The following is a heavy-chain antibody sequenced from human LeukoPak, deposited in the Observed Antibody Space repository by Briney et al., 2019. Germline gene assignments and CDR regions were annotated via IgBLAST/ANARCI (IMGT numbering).Heavy chain of an antibody. V-gene: IGHV4-4*07. D-gene: IGHD3-10*01. CDR3: AGGCGSGSYST. CDR2: TSTSVPT. CDR1: GVSTSSGY. J-gene: IGHJ5*02. Sequence: PSETLSLTCIVSGVSTSSGYWSWIRQPAGKGLEWMGHTSTSVPTYYNPSLKSRVTMSLDTSENHFSLKLNSVTGADTAVYYCAGGCGSGSYSTWGQGTLITVSS.